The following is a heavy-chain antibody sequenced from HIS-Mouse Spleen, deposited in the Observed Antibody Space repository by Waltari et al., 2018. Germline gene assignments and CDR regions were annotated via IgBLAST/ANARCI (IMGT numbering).Heavy chain of an antibody. Sequence: QLQLQESGPGLVKPSETLSLTCTVSGGSISSSSYYWGWIRQPPGKGLEWIGRIYYSGSTYYTPSLKSRVTISVDTSKTQFSLKLSSVTAADTAVYYCAREIPYSSSWYDWYFDLWGRGTLVTVSS. V-gene: IGHV4-39*07. D-gene: IGHD6-13*01. CDR3: AREIPYSSSWYDWYFDL. CDR1: GGSISSSSYY. J-gene: IGHJ2*01. CDR2: IYYSGST.